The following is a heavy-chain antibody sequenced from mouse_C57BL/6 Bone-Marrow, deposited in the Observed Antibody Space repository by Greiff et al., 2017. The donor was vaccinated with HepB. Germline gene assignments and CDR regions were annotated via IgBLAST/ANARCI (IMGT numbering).Heavy chain of an antibody. CDR3: ARVPNYYGSTHWYFDV. Sequence: QVQLQQPGAELVKPGASVKLSCKASGYTFTSYWMHWVKQRPGQGLEWIGMIHPNSGSTNYNEKFKSKATLTVDKSSSTAYMQLSSLTSEDSAVYYCARVPNYYGSTHWYFDVWGTGTTVTVSS. V-gene: IGHV1-64*01. J-gene: IGHJ1*03. CDR1: GYTFTSYW. CDR2: IHPNSGST. D-gene: IGHD1-1*01.